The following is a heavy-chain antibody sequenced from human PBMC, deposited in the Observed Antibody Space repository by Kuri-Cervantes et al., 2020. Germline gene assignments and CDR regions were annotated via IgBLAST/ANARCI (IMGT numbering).Heavy chain of an antibody. CDR1: GFTFNTYA. J-gene: IGHJ3*02. CDR2: VSDSGGST. CDR3: AKGIYYDSSGPDDAFDI. V-gene: IGHV3-23*01. Sequence: GGSLRLSCVASGFTFNTYAMSWVRQAPGKGLEWVSAVSDSGGSTYYADSVKGRFTISRDNSKNTLYLQMNSLRAEDTAVYYCAKGIYYDSSGPDDAFDIWGQGTMVTVSS. D-gene: IGHD3-22*01.